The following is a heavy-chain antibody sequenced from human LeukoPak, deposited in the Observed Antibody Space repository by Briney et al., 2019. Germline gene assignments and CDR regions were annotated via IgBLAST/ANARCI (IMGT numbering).Heavy chain of an antibody. D-gene: IGHD3-16*01. CDR2: TYYRSKWYN. CDR1: GDSVSSNSAA. Sequence: SQTLSLTCALSGDSVSSNSAAWNWVRQSPSRGLEWLGRTYYRSKWYNNYAVSVKSRITITPDTSKNQFTLQLNSVTPEDTAVYYWERDYDNTMPFDYGGRGTLVTVSS. J-gene: IGHJ4*02. V-gene: IGHV6-1*01. CDR3: ERDYDNTMPFDY.